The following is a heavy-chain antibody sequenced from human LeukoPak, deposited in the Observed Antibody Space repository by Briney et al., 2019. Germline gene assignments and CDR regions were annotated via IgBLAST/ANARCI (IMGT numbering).Heavy chain of an antibody. CDR1: GFTFSDYY. J-gene: IGHJ4*02. D-gene: IGHD3-10*01. CDR3: ARDPISMVRGIIID. CDR2: ISSSGSTI. V-gene: IGHV3-11*04. Sequence: GGSLRLSCAASGFTFSDYYMSWIRQAPGKGLEWVSYISSSGSTIYYADSVKGRFTISRDNAKNSLYLQMNSLRAEDTAVYYCARDPISMVRGIIIDWGQGTLVTVSS.